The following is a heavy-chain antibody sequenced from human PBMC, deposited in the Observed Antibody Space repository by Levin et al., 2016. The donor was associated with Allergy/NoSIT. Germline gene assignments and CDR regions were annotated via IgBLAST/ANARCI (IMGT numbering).Heavy chain of an antibody. D-gene: IGHD4-17*01. Sequence: GESLKISCAASGFTFTTYSMNWVRQAPGKGLEWVSYISGSSKTLYYADSVKGRFTISRDNANNSLYLQMNSLRDEDTAVYYCVRDSYGDYEYWGQGTLVTVSS. J-gene: IGHJ4*02. CDR3: VRDSYGDYEY. CDR2: ISGSSKTL. V-gene: IGHV3-48*02. CDR1: GFTFTTYS.